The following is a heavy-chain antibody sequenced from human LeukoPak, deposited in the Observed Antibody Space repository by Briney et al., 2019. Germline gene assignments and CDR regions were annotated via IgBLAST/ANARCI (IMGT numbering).Heavy chain of an antibody. CDR3: VKAGYYDSSGYYYCLDY. Sequence: GGSLRLSCAAPGFSFSSCGMHWVRQTPDKGLEWVAAIAKDGTDIHYVDSVKGRFTISRDNSRNTLYLQMFSLSTEDTAVYYCVKAGYYDSSGYYYCLDYWGQGTLVSVSS. D-gene: IGHD3-22*01. CDR2: IAKDGTDI. CDR1: GFSFSSCG. V-gene: IGHV3-30*18. J-gene: IGHJ4*02.